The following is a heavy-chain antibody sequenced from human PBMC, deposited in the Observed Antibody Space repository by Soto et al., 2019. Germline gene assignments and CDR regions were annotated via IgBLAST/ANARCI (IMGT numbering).Heavy chain of an antibody. Sequence: HPGGSLRLSCAASGFTFSSYAMHWVRQAPGKGLEWVAVISYVGSNKYYADSVKGRFTISRDNSKNTLYLQMNSLRAEDTAVYYCATRLGGDYNFDYWGQGTLVTVSS. CDR1: GFTFSSYA. CDR2: ISYVGSNK. J-gene: IGHJ4*02. D-gene: IGHD2-21*02. V-gene: IGHV3-30-3*01. CDR3: ATRLGGDYNFDY.